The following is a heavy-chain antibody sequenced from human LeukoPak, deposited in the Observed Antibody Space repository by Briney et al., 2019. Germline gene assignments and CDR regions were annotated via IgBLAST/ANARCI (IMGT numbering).Heavy chain of an antibody. D-gene: IGHD5-18*01. CDR3: AKETAGYSYGYSS. CDR1: GFTFSSYG. J-gene: IGHJ4*02. Sequence: GGSLRLSCAASGFTFSSYGMHWVRQAPGKGLEWVAFIRYDGSNKYYADSVKGRFTISRDNSKNTLYLQMNSLRAEDTAVCYCAKETAGYSYGYSSWGQGTLVTVSS. CDR2: IRYDGSNK. V-gene: IGHV3-30*02.